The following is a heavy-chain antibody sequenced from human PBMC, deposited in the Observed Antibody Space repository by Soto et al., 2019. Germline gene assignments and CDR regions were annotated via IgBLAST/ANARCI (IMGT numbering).Heavy chain of an antibody. D-gene: IGHD2-2*01. CDR3: ARRRDCSSTSCYEGVWFDP. V-gene: IGHV4-59*08. CDR2: IYYSRST. Sequence: SETLSLTCTVSGGSISSFYWSWIRQPPEKELEWIGYIYYSRSTNYNPSLKSRVTLSVDTSKNQFSLKLSSVTAADTAVYYCARRRDCSSTSCYEGVWFDPSGQGTLVTVSS. CDR1: GGSISSFY. J-gene: IGHJ5*02.